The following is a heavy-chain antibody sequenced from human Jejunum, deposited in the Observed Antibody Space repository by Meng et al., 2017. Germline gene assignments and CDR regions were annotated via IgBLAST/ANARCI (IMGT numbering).Heavy chain of an antibody. CDR3: ARGVLERYFDY. Sequence: VHLQESGPGLVNPSATLSLSCAVAGDFTSSSDRWTWVRQAPGRGLEWIGEVWHSGATYYNPSLESRLTISIDTSNNRFSLELSSATAADTAVYYCARGVLERYFDYWGQGALVTVSS. V-gene: IGHV4-4*02. CDR1: GDFTSSSDR. J-gene: IGHJ4*02. CDR2: VWHSGAT. D-gene: IGHD3-10*01.